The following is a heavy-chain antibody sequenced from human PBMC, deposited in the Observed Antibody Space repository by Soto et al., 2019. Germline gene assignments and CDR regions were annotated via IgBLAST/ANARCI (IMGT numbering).Heavy chain of an antibody. CDR3: ARDLRYSSGWYSSRVSAFDP. V-gene: IGHV3-30-3*01. D-gene: IGHD6-19*01. CDR2: ISYDGSNK. Sequence: PGGSLRLSCAASGFTFSSYAMHWVRQAPGKGLEWVAVISYDGSNKYYADSVKGRFTISRDNSKNTLYLQMNSLRAEDTAVYYCARDLRYSSGWYSSRVSAFDPWGQGT. CDR1: GFTFSSYA. J-gene: IGHJ5*02.